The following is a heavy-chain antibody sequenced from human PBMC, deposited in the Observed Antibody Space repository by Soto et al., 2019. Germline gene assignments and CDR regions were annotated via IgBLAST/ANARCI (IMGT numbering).Heavy chain of an antibody. D-gene: IGHD3-22*01. CDR3: VKGEYYYDGSAYYPFDY. CDR2: ISIAGSRT. J-gene: IGHJ4*02. CDR1: GFIFSIYA. V-gene: IGHV3-64D*06. Sequence: GGSLRLSCSGSGFIFSIYAIHWVRQAPGKGLEYVSFISIAGSRTHYADSVKGRFTISRDNSKNTAYLQMSSLRPEDTAVYYCVKGEYYYDGSAYYPFDYRGQGRMVTVSS.